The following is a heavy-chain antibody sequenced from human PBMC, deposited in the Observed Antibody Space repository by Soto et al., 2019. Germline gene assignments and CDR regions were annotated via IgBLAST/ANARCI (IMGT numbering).Heavy chain of an antibody. CDR1: GFTFSSYA. CDR3: AKHQDYYDSSGYYSYYFDY. V-gene: IGHV3-23*01. Sequence: EVQLLESGGGLVQPGGSLRLSCAASGFTFSSYAMSWVRQAPGKGLEWVSAISGSGGSTYHADSVKGRFTISRDNSKNTLYLQMNSLRAEDTAVYYCAKHQDYYDSSGYYSYYFDYWGQGTLVTVSS. J-gene: IGHJ4*02. CDR2: ISGSGGST. D-gene: IGHD3-22*01.